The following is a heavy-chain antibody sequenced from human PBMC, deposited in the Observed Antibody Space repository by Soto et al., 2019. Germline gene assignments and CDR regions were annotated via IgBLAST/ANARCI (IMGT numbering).Heavy chain of an antibody. J-gene: IGHJ5*02. CDR3: ARGLRRRAASLPGVLDP. Sequence: SETLSLTCFVSGGAFSSGGFAWTWIRQPPKKGLEWIGYIYHTGTTSYNPSLRSRVTISVDRSRHQFSLKLTSVTAADTAMYYCARGLRRRAASLPGVLDPWRQGPLVTVSS. CDR1: GGAFSSGGFA. D-gene: IGHD2-15*01. CDR2: IYHTGTT. V-gene: IGHV4-30-2*01.